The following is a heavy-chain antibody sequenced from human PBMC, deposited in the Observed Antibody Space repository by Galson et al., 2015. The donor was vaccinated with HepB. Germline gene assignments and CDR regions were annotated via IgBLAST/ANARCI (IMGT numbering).Heavy chain of an antibody. D-gene: IGHD2-15*01. Sequence: SLRLSCAASGFTFSSYGMHWVRQAPGKGLEWVAVISYDGSNKYYADSVKGRFTISRDNSKNTLYLQMNSLRAEDTAVYYCAKDTGYCSGGSCYQGDYWGQGTLSPSPQ. CDR3: AKDTGYCSGGSCYQGDY. CDR2: ISYDGSNK. CDR1: GFTFSSYG. J-gene: IGHJ4*02. V-gene: IGHV3-30*18.